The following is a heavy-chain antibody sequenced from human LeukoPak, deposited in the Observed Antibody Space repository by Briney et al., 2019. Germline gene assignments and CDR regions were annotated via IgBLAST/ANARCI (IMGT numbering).Heavy chain of an antibody. CDR3: ARERGVVGYYYGMDV. V-gene: IGHV3-21*01. J-gene: IGHJ6*02. CDR2: ISSSSSYI. D-gene: IGHD3-3*01. CDR1: GFTFSSYT. Sequence: GGPLRLSCPASGFTFSSYTMTWVRQAPGKGLEWVSSISSSSSYIYYADSVKGRFTISRDNAKNPLYLQMSSLRAEDTAVYYCARERGVVGYYYGMDVWGQGTTVTVSS.